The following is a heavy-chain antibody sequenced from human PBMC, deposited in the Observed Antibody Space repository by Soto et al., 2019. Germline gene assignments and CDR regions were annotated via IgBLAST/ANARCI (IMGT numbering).Heavy chain of an antibody. D-gene: IGHD3-16*02. J-gene: IGHJ4*02. Sequence: PGGSLRLSCAASGFTFSSYWMHWVRQFPEKGLVWVSRINSDGSITNYADAVKGRFTISRDNVKNTLYLQMNSLRAEDTAVYYCVRYPRSVGGSYRPDYWGQGTLVTVSS. CDR2: INSDGSIT. CDR3: VRYPRSVGGSYRPDY. V-gene: IGHV3-74*01. CDR1: GFTFSSYW.